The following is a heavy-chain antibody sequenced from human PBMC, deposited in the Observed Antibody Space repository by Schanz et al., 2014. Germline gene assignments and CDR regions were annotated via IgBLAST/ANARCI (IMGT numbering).Heavy chain of an antibody. CDR3: AKSQGSSFDS. Sequence: EAHLVESGGGLVKPGGSLRLSCAASGFTFSNYGMSWVRQAPGKGLEWVSGFDAHDGRAYYADSAKGRFTISRDNSKSTLYLQMSSLRAEDTAVYYCAKSQGSSFDSWGQGTLVTVSS. D-gene: IGHD6-13*01. J-gene: IGHJ4*02. CDR1: GFTFSNYG. V-gene: IGHV3-23*04. CDR2: FDAHDGRA.